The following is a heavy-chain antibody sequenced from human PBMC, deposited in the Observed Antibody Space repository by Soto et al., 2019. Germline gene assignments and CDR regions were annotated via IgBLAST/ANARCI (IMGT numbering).Heavy chain of an antibody. V-gene: IGHV4-34*01. J-gene: IGHJ6*02. D-gene: IGHD6-13*01. CDR1: GGSFSGYY. CDR2: INHSGST. Sequence: PSETLSLTCAVYGGSFSGYYWSWIRQPPGKGLEWIGEINHSGSTNYNPSLKSRVTISVDTSKNQFSLKLSSVTAADTAVYYCASGRGSWYYYYGMDVWGQGTTVTVSS. CDR3: ASGRGSWYYYYGMDV.